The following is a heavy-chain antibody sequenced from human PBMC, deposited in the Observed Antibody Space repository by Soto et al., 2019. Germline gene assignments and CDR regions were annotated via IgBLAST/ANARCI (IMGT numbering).Heavy chain of an antibody. D-gene: IGHD3-22*01. CDR3: ATHANTYYYDSSALNAFDI. J-gene: IGHJ3*02. CDR1: GDSFTSYW. V-gene: IGHV5-10-1*01. Sequence: GESLKISCNGSGDSFTSYWISWVRQMPWKGLEWMGRIDPSDSYTNYSPSFQGHVTISADKSISTAYLQWSSLKASDTAMYYCATHANTYYYDSSALNAFDIWGQGTMVTVSS. CDR2: IDPSDSYT.